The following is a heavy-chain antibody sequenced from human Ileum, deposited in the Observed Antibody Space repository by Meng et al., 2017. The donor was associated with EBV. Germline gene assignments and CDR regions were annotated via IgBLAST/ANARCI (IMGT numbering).Heavy chain of an antibody. CDR2: INPNTGGT. V-gene: IGHV1-2*06. J-gene: IGHJ4*02. Sequence: VESGAELAKPGASVKFACKASGYTFTGYYMHWVRHAPGQGLEWMGRINPNTGGTTYAQNFQGRVTMTRDTSITTAYMERSRLRSADTAMYYCARGKSGSYSLDYWGQGTLVTVSS. CDR1: GYTFTGYY. CDR3: ARGKSGSYSLDY. D-gene: IGHD3-10*01.